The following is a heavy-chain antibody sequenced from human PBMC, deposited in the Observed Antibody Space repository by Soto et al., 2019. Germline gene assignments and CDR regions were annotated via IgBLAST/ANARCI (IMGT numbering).Heavy chain of an antibody. J-gene: IGHJ6*02. V-gene: IGHV3-23*01. CDR3: SLSDRYYGMDV. Sequence: EVQLLESGGGLVQPWGSLRLSCAASGFTFSSYAMSWVRQAPGKGLEWVSSISTSGGSTYYADSVKGRFTISRDNSNITLYLQMSSMRAEDTAVYYCSLSDRYYGMDVWGLGTTVTVSS. CDR2: ISTSGGST. CDR1: GFTFSSYA.